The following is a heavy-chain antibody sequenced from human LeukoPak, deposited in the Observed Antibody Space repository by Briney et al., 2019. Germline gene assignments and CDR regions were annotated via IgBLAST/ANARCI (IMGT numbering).Heavy chain of an antibody. CDR3: ARRRHTVSMDV. V-gene: IGHV3-53*01. CDR2: IYSGGST. D-gene: IGHD5/OR15-5a*01. J-gene: IGHJ6*03. CDR1: GFTVSSNY. Sequence: GGSLRLSCAASGFTVSSNYMSWVRQTTGKGLEWVSVIYSGGSTYYADSVKGRFTISRDNSKNTLYLQMNSLRAEDTAVYYCARRRHTVSMDVWGKGTTVTVSS.